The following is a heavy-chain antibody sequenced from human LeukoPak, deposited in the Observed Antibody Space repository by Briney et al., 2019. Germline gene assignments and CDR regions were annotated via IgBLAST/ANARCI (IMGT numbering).Heavy chain of an antibody. CDR1: GFSFSNYY. V-gene: IGHV3-11*01. Sequence: GGSLRLSCASSGFSFSNYYMSWVRQAPGKGLEWISYITTSGSSTNYADSVKGRFTISRDNAKISVVLQMNSLRTEDTAVYYCTRERRGSYHAFDYWGQGTLVTVSS. CDR3: TRERRGSYHAFDY. J-gene: IGHJ4*02. D-gene: IGHD3-16*02. CDR2: ITTSGSST.